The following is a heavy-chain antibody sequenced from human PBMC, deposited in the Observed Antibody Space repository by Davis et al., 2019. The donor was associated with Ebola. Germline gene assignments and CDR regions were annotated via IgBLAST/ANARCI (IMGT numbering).Heavy chain of an antibody. J-gene: IGHJ4*02. D-gene: IGHD4-17*01. V-gene: IGHV5-51*01. Sequence: TRYSPSFQGQVTIPADRSISTAYLQWSSLKASDPAMYYCARQTTVTTDFDYWGQGTLVTVSS. CDR2: T. CDR3: ARQTTVTTDFDY.